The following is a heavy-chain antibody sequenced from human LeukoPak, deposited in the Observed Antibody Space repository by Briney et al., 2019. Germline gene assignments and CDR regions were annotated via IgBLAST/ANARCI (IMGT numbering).Heavy chain of an antibody. CDR1: GDSINSLDL. D-gene: IGHD3-22*01. Sequence: SETLSLTCTVSGDSINSLDLWSWVRQPPGQGLEWIGEMYLSGTTHSNPSVKSRVTLSIDKSKNQFFLNLSSVTAADTAVYYCAGLVGRYSSGLYYYYFDYWGQGTLVTVSS. CDR3: AGLVGRYSSGLYYYYFDY. CDR2: MYLSGTT. J-gene: IGHJ4*02. V-gene: IGHV4-4*02.